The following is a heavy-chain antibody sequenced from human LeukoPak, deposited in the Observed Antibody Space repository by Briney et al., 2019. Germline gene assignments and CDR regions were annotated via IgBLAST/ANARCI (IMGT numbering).Heavy chain of an antibody. CDR3: AKRHCSSTSCSDY. CDR1: GFTFSSYA. CDR2: ISGSGGST. J-gene: IGHJ4*02. V-gene: IGHV3-23*01. Sequence: GGSLRLSRAASGFTFSSYAMSWVGQAPGKGVEGVAGISGSGGSTYYGDSVKGRFTISRDNSKNTLYLQMNSLRAEDTAVDYCAKRHCSSTSCSDYWGQGTLVTVS. D-gene: IGHD2-2*01.